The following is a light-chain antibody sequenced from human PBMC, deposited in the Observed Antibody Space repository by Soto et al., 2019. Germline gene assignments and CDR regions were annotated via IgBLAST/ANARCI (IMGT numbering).Light chain of an antibody. J-gene: IGKJ1*01. CDR3: QHYESLSWT. V-gene: IGKV1-5*01. CDR2: DAS. CDR1: QSVSGW. Sequence: DIQMTQSPSTLSASVGDTVTVTCRASQSVSGWLAWYQQKPGEAPKLLLYDASALPRGVPSRFSGSGSGATSPRTIASLQTDDFATYYVQHYESLSWTFGPGTKVEIK.